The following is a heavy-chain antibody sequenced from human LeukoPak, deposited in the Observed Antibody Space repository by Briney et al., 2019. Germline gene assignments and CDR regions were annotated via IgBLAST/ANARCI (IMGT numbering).Heavy chain of an antibody. CDR2: IIPILGIA. D-gene: IGHD4-23*01. CDR1: GGTFSSYA. V-gene: IGHV1-69*04. J-gene: IGHJ3*02. CDR3: ARDFGKCGGKERGNAFDI. Sequence: SVKVSCKASGGTFSSYAISWVRQAPGQGLEWMGRIIPILGIANYAQKFQGRVTITADKSTSTAYMELSSLRSEDTAVYYCARDFGKCGGKERGNAFDIWGQGTMVTVSS.